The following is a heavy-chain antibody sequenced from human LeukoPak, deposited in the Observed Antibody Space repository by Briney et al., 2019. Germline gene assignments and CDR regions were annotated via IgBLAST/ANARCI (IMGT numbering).Heavy chain of an antibody. Sequence: SETLSLTCTVSGGSISSGGYYWSWIRQHPGKGLEWIGYIYYSGSTYYNPSLKSRVTISVDTSKNQFSLMLSSVTAADTAVYYCARVGAYCGGDCYSRIDYWGQGTLVTVSS. CDR2: IYYSGST. CDR3: ARVGAYCGGDCYSRIDY. V-gene: IGHV4-31*03. D-gene: IGHD2-21*02. J-gene: IGHJ4*02. CDR1: GGSISSGGYY.